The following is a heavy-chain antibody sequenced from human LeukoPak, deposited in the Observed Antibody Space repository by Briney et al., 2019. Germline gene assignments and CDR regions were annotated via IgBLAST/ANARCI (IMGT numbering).Heavy chain of an antibody. CDR2: IYYSGST. Sequence: PSETLSLTCTVSGGSISSSSYYWGWIRQPPGKGLEWIGSIYYSGSTYYNPSLKSRVTISVDTSKNQFSLKLSSVTAADTAVYYCAREVHSSGWYWYYWGQGTLVTVSS. V-gene: IGHV4-39*02. CDR1: GGSISSSSYY. CDR3: AREVHSSGWYWYY. J-gene: IGHJ4*02. D-gene: IGHD6-19*01.